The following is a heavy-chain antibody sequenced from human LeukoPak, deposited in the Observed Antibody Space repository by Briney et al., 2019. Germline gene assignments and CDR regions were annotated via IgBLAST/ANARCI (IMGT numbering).Heavy chain of an antibody. J-gene: IGHJ4*02. V-gene: IGHV5-51*01. CDR3: ARVYYDILTGYYSLDY. Sequence: GESPKISCKGSGYSFTSYWIGWVRQMPGKGLEWMGIIYPGDSDTRYSPSFQGQVTISADKSISTAYLQWSSLKASDTAMYYCARVYYDILTGYYSLDYWGQGTLVTVSS. D-gene: IGHD3-9*01. CDR1: GYSFTSYW. CDR2: IYPGDSDT.